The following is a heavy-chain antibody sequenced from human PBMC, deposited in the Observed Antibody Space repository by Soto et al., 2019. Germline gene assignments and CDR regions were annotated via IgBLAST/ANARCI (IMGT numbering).Heavy chain of an antibody. CDR2: KHYNGAT. D-gene: IGHD3-22*01. Sequence: SETLSLTCTVSGGSISSSNYFWGWIRQPPGKGLEWIGNKHYNGATNYNPSLESRVAISVDTSENQFSLNLYSVIAADTAVYYCVSVFDDSGYYHVDDWGQGTLVTVSS. CDR3: VSVFDDSGYYHVDD. J-gene: IGHJ4*02. CDR1: GGSISSSNYF. V-gene: IGHV4-39*01.